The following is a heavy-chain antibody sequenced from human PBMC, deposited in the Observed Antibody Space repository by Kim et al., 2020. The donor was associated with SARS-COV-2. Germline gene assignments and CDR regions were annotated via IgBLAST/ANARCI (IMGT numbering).Heavy chain of an antibody. CDR2: IKQDGSEK. CDR3: ARLSGSSWYFDY. CDR1: GFTFSFYW. D-gene: IGHD6-13*01. J-gene: IGHJ4*02. Sequence: GGSLRLPCAASGFTFSFYWMSWVRQAPGKGLEWVANIKQDGSEKYYVDSVKGRFTISRDNAKNSLYLQMNSLRAEDTAVYYCARLSGSSWYFDYWGQGTLVTVSS. V-gene: IGHV3-7*03.